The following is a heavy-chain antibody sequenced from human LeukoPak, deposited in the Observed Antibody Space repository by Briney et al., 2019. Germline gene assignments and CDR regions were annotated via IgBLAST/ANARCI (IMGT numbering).Heavy chain of an antibody. Sequence: ASVKVSCKASGYTFTSYYMHWVRQAPGQGLEWMGIINPSGGSTSYAQKFQGRVTMTRDMSTSTVYMELSSLRSEDTAVYYCARARGLGYHYMDVWGKGTTVTISS. CDR3: ARARGLGYHYMDV. D-gene: IGHD3-16*01. CDR2: INPSGGST. CDR1: GYTFTSYY. V-gene: IGHV1-46*01. J-gene: IGHJ6*03.